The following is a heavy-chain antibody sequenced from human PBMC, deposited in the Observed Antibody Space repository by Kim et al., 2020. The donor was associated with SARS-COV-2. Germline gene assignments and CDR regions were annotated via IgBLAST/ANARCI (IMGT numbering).Heavy chain of an antibody. D-gene: IGHD3-3*01. V-gene: IGHV4-4*07. J-gene: IGHJ4*02. CDR1: GGSISSYY. Sequence: SETLSLTCTVSGGSISSYYWSWIRQPAGKGLEWIGRIYTSGSTNYNPSLKSRVTMSVDTSKNQFSLKLSSVTAADTAVYYCARGITIFGVGWDYYFDYWGQGTLVTVSS. CDR3: ARGITIFGVGWDYYFDY. CDR2: IYTSGST.